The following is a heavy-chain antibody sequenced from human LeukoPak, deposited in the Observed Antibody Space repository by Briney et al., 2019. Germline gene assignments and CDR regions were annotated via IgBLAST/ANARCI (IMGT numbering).Heavy chain of an antibody. D-gene: IGHD3-10*01. V-gene: IGHV3-74*01. J-gene: IGHJ4*02. CDR2: INSDGSRT. Sequence: GGSLRLSCAASGFTFSSYWMYWVRQAPEKGLVCVSRINSDGSRTDYADSVKGRFTISRDNSKNTLFLQMDSLRAEDTAVYYCARSSYFSMVRGGVLCGFDYWGQGTLVTVSS. CDR1: GFTFSSYW. CDR3: ARSSYFSMVRGGVLCGFDY.